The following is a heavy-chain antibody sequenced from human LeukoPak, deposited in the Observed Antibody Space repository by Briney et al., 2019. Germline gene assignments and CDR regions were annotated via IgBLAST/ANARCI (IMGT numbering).Heavy chain of an antibody. V-gene: IGHV3-53*01. D-gene: IGHD3-22*01. CDR3: AVGVVITTYYYYYMDV. J-gene: IGHJ6*03. CDR2: IYSGGST. CDR1: RFTVSSNY. Sequence: PGGSLRLSCAASRFTVSSNYKSWVRQAPGKGLEWVSVIYSGGSTYYADSVKGRFTISRDNSKNTLYLQMNSLRAEDAAVYYCAVGVVITTYYYYYMDVWGKGTTVTVSS.